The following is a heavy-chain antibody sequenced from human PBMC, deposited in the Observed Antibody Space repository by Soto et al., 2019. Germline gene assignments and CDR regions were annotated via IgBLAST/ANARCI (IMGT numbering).Heavy chain of an antibody. D-gene: IGHD3-16*01. CDR2: IYWDDDK. CDR1: GFSLSTSGVG. Sequence: QITLKESGPTLVKPTQTLTLTCTFSGFSLSTSGVGVGWIRQPPGKALEWLALIYWDDDKRYSPSLKSRLTLXKXTSKNQVVHTMTNMDPVDTATYYCAHSYDGDNPADYWGQGTLVTVSS. CDR3: AHSYDGDNPADY. J-gene: IGHJ4*02. V-gene: IGHV2-5*02.